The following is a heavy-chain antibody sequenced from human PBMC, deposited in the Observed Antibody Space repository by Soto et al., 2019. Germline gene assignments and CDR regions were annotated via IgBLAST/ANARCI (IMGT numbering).Heavy chain of an antibody. J-gene: IGHJ3*02. Sequence: SVKVSCKASGVTFSSYAISWVRQAPGQGLEWMGGIIPIFGTANYAQKFQGRVTITADESTSTAYMELSSLRSEDTAVYYCARGGSSWYSHDAFDIWGQGTMVTVSS. V-gene: IGHV1-69*13. D-gene: IGHD6-13*01. CDR2: IIPIFGTA. CDR1: GVTFSSYA. CDR3: ARGGSSWYSHDAFDI.